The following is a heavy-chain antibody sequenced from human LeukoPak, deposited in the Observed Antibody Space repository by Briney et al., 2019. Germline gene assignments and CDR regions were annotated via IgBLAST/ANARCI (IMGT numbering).Heavy chain of an antibody. Sequence: GWSLRLSCAASGFTFSSYSTNWVRQAPVKALEWVSSISSSSSYIYYADSVKGRFTISRDNAKNSLYLQMNSLRAEDTAVYYCARGRDRISAISYYWGQGTLVTVSS. V-gene: IGHV3-21*01. CDR3: ARGRDRISAISYY. D-gene: IGHD3-3*01. CDR2: ISSSSSYI. J-gene: IGHJ4*02. CDR1: GFTFSSYS.